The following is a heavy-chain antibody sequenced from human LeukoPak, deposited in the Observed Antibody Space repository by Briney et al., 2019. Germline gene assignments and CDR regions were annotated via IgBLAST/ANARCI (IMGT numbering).Heavy chain of an antibody. Sequence: ASVKVSCKASRYTFTGYYIHWVRQAPGQGLEWMGWINPNSGDTNYAQKFQGRVTMTRDTSISTAYMELSRLRSDDTAVYYCARGGAYCYGSGSYYNPPYFFDYWGQGTLVTVSS. V-gene: IGHV1-2*02. D-gene: IGHD3-10*01. J-gene: IGHJ4*02. CDR2: INPNSGDT. CDR3: ARGGAYCYGSGSYYNPPYFFDY. CDR1: RYTFTGYY.